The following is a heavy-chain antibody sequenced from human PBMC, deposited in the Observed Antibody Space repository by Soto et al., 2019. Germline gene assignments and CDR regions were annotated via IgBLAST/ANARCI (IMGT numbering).Heavy chain of an antibody. CDR1: GGSISSYY. Sequence: ASETLSHTCTVSGGSISSYYWSWIRQPPGKGLEWIGYIYYSGSTNYNPSLKSRVTISVDTSKNQFSLKLSSVTAADTAVYYCARYYDILTGYYKPRAPDVAFDIWGEAILDTVS. D-gene: IGHD3-9*01. V-gene: IGHV4-59*01. J-gene: IGHJ3*02. CDR2: IYYSGST. CDR3: ARYYDILTGYYKPRAPDVAFDI.